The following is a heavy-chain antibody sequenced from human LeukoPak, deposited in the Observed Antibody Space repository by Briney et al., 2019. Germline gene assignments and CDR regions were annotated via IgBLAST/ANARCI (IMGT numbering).Heavy chain of an antibody. Sequence: GASVKVSCKASGYTFTSYAIQWVRQAPGQRLEWMGWINAGHGNTKYSQKFQGRVTITRDTSASTAYMELSSLRSEDTAVYYCARSGPGSSSWYGGYYYGMDVWGQGTTVTVSS. CDR2: INAGHGNT. CDR1: GYTFTSYA. V-gene: IGHV1-3*01. CDR3: ARSGPGSSSWYGGYYYGMDV. J-gene: IGHJ6*02. D-gene: IGHD6-13*01.